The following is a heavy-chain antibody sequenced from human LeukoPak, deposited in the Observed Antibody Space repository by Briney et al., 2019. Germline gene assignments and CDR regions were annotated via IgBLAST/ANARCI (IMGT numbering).Heavy chain of an antibody. Sequence: PSETLSLTCTVSGGSISSGDYYWSWIRQPPGKGLEWIGYIYYSGSTYYNPSLKSRVTISVDTSKNQFSLKLSSVTAADTAVYYCASPRARGGSYPFDYWGQGTLSPSSQ. V-gene: IGHV4-30-4*08. CDR1: GGSISSGDYY. CDR3: ASPRARGGSYPFDY. CDR2: IYYSGST. J-gene: IGHJ4*02. D-gene: IGHD1-26*01.